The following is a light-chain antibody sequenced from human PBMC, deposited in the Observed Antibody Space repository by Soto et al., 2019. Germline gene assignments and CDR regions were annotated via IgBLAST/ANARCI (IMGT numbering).Light chain of an antibody. CDR2: AAS. Sequence: DLQMTQSPSSLSASVGDRVTISCRSSQHISTYLNWYQHKPGKAPKLLVYAASTLQSGVPSRFSGSGSGTDFSLTSSSLQPEDFATYYCQQTYRTPRTFGQGTKVDIK. V-gene: IGKV1-39*01. CDR1: QHISTY. CDR3: QQTYRTPRT. J-gene: IGKJ1*01.